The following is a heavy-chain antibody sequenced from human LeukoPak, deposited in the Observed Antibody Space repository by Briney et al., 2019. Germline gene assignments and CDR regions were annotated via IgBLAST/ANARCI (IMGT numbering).Heavy chain of an antibody. D-gene: IGHD2-15*01. CDR2: IYTSGST. CDR3: ARDGRIWADRDIRRDYYYYYMDV. CDR1: GGSISSYY. V-gene: IGHV4-4*07. Sequence: SETLSLTCTVSGGSISSYYWSWIRQPAGKGLEWIGRIYTSGSTNYNPSLKSRVTMSVDTSKNQFSLKLSSVTAADTAVYYCARDGRIWADRDIRRDYYYYYMDVWGKGTTVTISS. J-gene: IGHJ6*03.